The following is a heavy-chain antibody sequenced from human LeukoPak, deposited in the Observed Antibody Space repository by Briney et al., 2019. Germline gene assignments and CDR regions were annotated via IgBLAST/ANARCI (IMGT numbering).Heavy chain of an antibody. CDR2: IIPILGIA. CDR3: AREAGEGRGYFDY. J-gene: IGHJ4*02. V-gene: IGHV1-69*04. D-gene: IGHD3-16*01. Sequence: SVKVSCKASGGTFSSYAISWVRQAPGQGLEWMGRIIPILGIANYAQKFQGRVTITADKSTSTAYMELSSLRSEDTAVYYCAREAGEGRGYFDYWGQGTLVTVSS. CDR1: GGTFSSYA.